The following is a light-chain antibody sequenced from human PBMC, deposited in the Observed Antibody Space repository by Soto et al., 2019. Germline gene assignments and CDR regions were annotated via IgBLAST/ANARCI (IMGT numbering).Light chain of an antibody. CDR3: QVWHSGVDWV. Sequence: SYELTQPPSVSVAPGQTARITCGGNNIGSKSVHWYQQKPGQAPVLVVYDDNDRPSGIPERFSGSDSGNTATLTISRVEAGDEVDYYCQVWHSGVDWVFGGGTKVTVL. CDR2: DDN. V-gene: IGLV3-21*02. CDR1: NIGSKS. J-gene: IGLJ2*01.